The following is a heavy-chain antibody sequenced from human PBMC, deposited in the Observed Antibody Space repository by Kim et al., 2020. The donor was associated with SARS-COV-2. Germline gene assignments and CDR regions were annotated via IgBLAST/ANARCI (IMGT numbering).Heavy chain of an antibody. J-gene: IGHJ4*02. V-gene: IGHV4-30-4*01. CDR3: ARSSSTVYFDY. CDR1: GGSISSGDYY. CDR2: IYYSGST. Sequence: SETLSLTCTVSGGSISSGDYYWSWIRQPPGKGLEWIGYIYYSGSTYYNPSLKSRVTIAVDSSKNHFSLRLSSVTAADTAVYYCARSSSTVYFDYWGQGTLVTVSS. D-gene: IGHD4-17*01.